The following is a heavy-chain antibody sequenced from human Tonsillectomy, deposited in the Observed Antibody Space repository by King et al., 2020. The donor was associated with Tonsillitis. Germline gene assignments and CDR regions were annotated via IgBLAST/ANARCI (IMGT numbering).Heavy chain of an antibody. V-gene: IGHV3-23*04. J-gene: IGHJ4*02. CDR1: GFTFSSYA. CDR3: AKGLTLCGVVIPLCY. CDR2: ITGSGGST. Sequence: VQLVESGGGLVQPGGSLRLSCAASGFTFSSYAMSWVRQAPGKGLEWGSAITGSGGSTYYADSVKGRFTLSRDNSKNTRYLQMNSMRAEDTAVYYCAKGLTLCGVVIPLCYWGQGTLVTVSS. D-gene: IGHD3-3*01.